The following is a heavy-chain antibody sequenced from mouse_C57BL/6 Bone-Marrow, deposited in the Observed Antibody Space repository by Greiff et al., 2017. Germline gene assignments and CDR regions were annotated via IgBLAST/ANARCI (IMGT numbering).Heavy chain of an antibody. CDR3: TRGGCIGAMDY. CDR1: GYTFTDYE. V-gene: IGHV1-15*01. CDR2: IDPETGGT. Sequence: QVQLQQSGAELVRPGASVTLSCKASGYTFTDYEMHWVKQTPVHGLEWIGAIDPETGGTAYNQKFKGKAILTADKSSSTAYMELRSLTSEDSAVYYCTRGGCIGAMDYGGQGTAVTVSS. J-gene: IGHJ4*01.